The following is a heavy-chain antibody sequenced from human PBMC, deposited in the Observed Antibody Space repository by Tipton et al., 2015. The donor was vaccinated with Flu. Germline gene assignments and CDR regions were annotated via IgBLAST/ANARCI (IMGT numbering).Heavy chain of an antibody. J-gene: IGHJ3*01. CDR3: AKVAYYENAFDV. CDR1: GFTFSSYA. V-gene: IGHV3-30*18. Sequence: SLRLSCVASGFTFSSYALHWVRQAPGKGLEWVALISYDGSTKYYADSVKGRFTISRDNSKNTLYLQMNSLRVEDTAVYYCAKVAYYENAFDVWGQGTMVTASS. CDR2: ISYDGSTK. D-gene: IGHD3-22*01.